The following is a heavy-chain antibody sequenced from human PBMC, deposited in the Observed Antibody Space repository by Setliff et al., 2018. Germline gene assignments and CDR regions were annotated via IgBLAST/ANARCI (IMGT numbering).Heavy chain of an antibody. CDR1: GYSISSDYY. CDR3: ASGLNWLSSTEFDY. J-gene: IGHJ4*02. D-gene: IGHD1-20*01. Sequence: SETLSLTCAVSGYSISSDYYWGWIRQPPGKGLEWIGCIYYSGSTYYNPSLKSRVTISLDTSKNQFSLKLTSVTAADTAVYYCASGLNWLSSTEFDYWGQGTLVTVS. CDR2: IYYSGST. V-gene: IGHV4-38-2*01.